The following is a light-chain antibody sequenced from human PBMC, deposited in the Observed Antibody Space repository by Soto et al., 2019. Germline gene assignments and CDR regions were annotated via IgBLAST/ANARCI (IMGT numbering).Light chain of an antibody. Sequence: QSVLTQPPSVSAAPGQKVTNSCSGSSSNIGNNYVSWYQQLPGTAPKLLIYENNKRPSGIPDRFSGSKSGTSATLGITGLQTGDEADYYCGTWDSSLSVPYVFGTGTKLTVL. V-gene: IGLV1-51*02. CDR2: ENN. CDR3: GTWDSSLSVPYV. J-gene: IGLJ1*01. CDR1: SSNIGNNY.